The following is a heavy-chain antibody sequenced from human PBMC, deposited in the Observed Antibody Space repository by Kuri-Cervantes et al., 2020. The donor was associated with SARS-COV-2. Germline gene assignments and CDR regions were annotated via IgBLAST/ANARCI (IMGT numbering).Heavy chain of an antibody. D-gene: IGHD2-15*01. Sequence: GGSLRLSCAASGFTVSSNYMSWVRQAPGKGLEWVSVIYSGGSTYYADSVKGRFTISRDNAKNSLYLQMNSLRAEDTAVYYCARAGWYSKYYYYGMDIWGQGTTVTVSS. CDR3: ARAGWYSKYYYYGMDI. CDR2: IYSGGST. J-gene: IGHJ6*02. CDR1: GFTVSSNY. V-gene: IGHV3-53*01.